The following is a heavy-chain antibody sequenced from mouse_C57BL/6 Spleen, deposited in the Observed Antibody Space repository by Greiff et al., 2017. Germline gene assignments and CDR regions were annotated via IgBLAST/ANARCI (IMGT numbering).Heavy chain of an antibody. CDR1: GFTFSSYA. CDR3: ARGTTVVATDFDY. D-gene: IGHD1-1*01. CDR2: ISDGGSYT. J-gene: IGHJ2*01. Sequence: DVKLVESGGGLVKPGGSLKLSCAASGFTFSSYAMSWVRQTPEKRLEWVATISDGGSYTYYPDNVKGRFTISRDNAKNNLYLQMSHLKSEDTAMYYCARGTTVVATDFDYWGQGTTLTVSS. V-gene: IGHV5-4*03.